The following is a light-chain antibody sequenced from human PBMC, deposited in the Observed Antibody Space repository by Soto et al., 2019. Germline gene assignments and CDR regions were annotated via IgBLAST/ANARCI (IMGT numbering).Light chain of an antibody. CDR1: QSISSW. V-gene: IGKV1-5*01. Sequence: DMQMTQSPSTRSLSVRDRVTTTFRASQSISSWLAWYQQKPGKAPKLLIFDASSLESGVPSRFSGSGSGTDFTLTISSLQPEDFATYYCQQSYSTPTFGQGTKVDIK. CDR2: DAS. CDR3: QQSYSTPT. J-gene: IGKJ1*01.